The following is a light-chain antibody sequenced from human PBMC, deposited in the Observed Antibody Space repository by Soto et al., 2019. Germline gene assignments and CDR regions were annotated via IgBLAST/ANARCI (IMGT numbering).Light chain of an antibody. J-gene: IGKJ2*01. CDR3: QQYNNWPPFT. Sequence: EIVMTQSPATLSVSPGERVTFSCRASQTVSRNLAWYQQRPGQAPRLLIYDALTRATGIPARFSGSGSGTEFTLTISRLQSEDFAVYYCQQYNNWPPFTFGQGTKVEIK. V-gene: IGKV3D-15*01. CDR1: QTVSRN. CDR2: DAL.